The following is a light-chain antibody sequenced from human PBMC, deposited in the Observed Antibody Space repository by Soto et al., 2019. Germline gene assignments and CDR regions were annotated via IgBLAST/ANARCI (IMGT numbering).Light chain of an antibody. Sequence: QAVVTQPPSASGTPGQRVTISCSGSRSNIGTNSVSWYQQLPRTAPKLLIYSNNQRPSGVPDRFSGSKSGTSASLAISGLQSEDEADYYCAVWDDSLHGVVFGGGTKVTVL. CDR2: SNN. V-gene: IGLV1-44*01. CDR1: RSNIGTNS. J-gene: IGLJ2*01. CDR3: AVWDDSLHGVV.